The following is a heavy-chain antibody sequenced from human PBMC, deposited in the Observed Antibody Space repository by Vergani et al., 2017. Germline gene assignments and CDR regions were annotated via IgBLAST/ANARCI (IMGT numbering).Heavy chain of an antibody. CDR3: ARGRKMVASRVWGYYYYMDV. V-gene: IGHV4-34*01. Sequence: QVQLQQWGAGLLKPSETLSLTCAVYGGSFSGYYWSWIRQPPGKGLEWIGESNQSGSTNYNPSLKSRVTISVDTSKNQFSLKLSSVTAADTALYYCARGRKMVASRVWGYYYYMDVWGKGTTVTVSS. J-gene: IGHJ6*03. CDR1: GGSFSGYY. CDR2: SNQSGST. D-gene: IGHD1-14*01.